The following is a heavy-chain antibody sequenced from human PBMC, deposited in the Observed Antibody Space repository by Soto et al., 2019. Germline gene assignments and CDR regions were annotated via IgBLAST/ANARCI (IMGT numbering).Heavy chain of an antibody. D-gene: IGHD6-13*01. CDR3: AKGPIAAPRAYYYYGMDV. J-gene: IGHJ6*02. CDR1: GGSFSGYY. V-gene: IGHV4-34*01. CDR2: INHSGST. Sequence: SETLSLTCAVYGGSFSGYYWSWIRQPPGKGREWIGEINHSGSTNYNPSLKSRVTISVDTSKTQFSLKLSSGTAADTAVYYCAKGPIAAPRAYYYYGMDVWGQGTTVTVSS.